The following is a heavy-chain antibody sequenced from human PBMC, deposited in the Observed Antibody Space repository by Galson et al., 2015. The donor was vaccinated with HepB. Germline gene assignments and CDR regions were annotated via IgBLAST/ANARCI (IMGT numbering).Heavy chain of an antibody. CDR3: AIYTLWFGELNAFDI. Sequence: SGAEVKKPGESLKISCKGSGYSFTSYWIGWVRRMPGKGLEWMGIIYPGDSDTRYSPSFQGQVTISADKSISTAYLQWSSLKASDTAMYYCAIYTLWFGELNAFDIWGQGTMVTVSS. CDR1: GYSFTSYW. J-gene: IGHJ3*02. V-gene: IGHV5-51*01. D-gene: IGHD3-10*01. CDR2: IYPGDSDT.